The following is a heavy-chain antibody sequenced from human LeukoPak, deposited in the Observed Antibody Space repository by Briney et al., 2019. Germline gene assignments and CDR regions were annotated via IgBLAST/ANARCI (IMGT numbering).Heavy chain of an antibody. CDR3: ARGGERVVYDFWSGHRYYYYYMDV. CDR2: IIPIFGTA. J-gene: IGHJ6*03. Sequence: ASVKVSCKASGGTFSSYAISWVRQAPGQGLEWMGGIIPIFGTANYAQKFQGRVTITTDESTSTAYMELSSLRSEDTAVYYCARGGERVVYDFWSGHRYYYYYMDVWGKGTTVTVSS. V-gene: IGHV1-69*05. CDR1: GGTFSSYA. D-gene: IGHD3-3*01.